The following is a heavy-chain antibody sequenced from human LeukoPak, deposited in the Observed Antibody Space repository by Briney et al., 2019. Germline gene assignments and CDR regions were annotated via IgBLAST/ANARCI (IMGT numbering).Heavy chain of an antibody. Sequence: PGGSLRLSCAASGFTFSSYGMHWVRQAPGKGLEWVSSIHANDGNTYYAESVKGRFTISRDNSKDTLYLQVNSLRAEDTAAYYCARSFRLCSSTSCYFSFDFWGQGTQVAVSS. J-gene: IGHJ4*02. CDR2: IHANDGNT. V-gene: IGHV3-23*01. D-gene: IGHD2-2*01. CDR1: GFTFSSYG. CDR3: ARSFRLCSSTSCYFSFDF.